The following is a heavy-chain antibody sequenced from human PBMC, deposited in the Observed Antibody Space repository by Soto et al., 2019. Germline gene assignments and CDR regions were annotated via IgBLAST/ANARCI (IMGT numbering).Heavy chain of an antibody. V-gene: IGHV1-18*01. J-gene: IGHJ4*02. CDR2: ISADNGDT. CDR3: ARWGYCSAGSCRSLFPDD. Sequence: QVQLVQSGAEVKKPGSSVKVSCKASGYSFTNYGFNWVRQAPGQRLEWMGWISADNGDTIYAQTLQDRVSRTTDTSTSKAYRELRSLRSDDTAVYYWARWGYCSAGSCRSLFPDDWGQGTLVTVSS. D-gene: IGHD2-15*01. CDR1: GYSFTNYG.